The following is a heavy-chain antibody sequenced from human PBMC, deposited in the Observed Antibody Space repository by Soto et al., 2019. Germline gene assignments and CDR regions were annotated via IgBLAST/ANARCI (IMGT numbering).Heavy chain of an antibody. CDR3: ARVYCSTPRCYLIDY. CDR2: ISAYNGNT. J-gene: IGHJ4*02. D-gene: IGHD2-2*01. V-gene: IGHV1-18*04. CDR1: GYTFTNHY. Sequence: ASVKVSCKASGYTFTNHYIHWVRQAPGQGLEWMGWISAYNGNTNYAQKLQGRVTMTTDKSTSTAYMELRSLRSDDTAVYSCARVYCSTPRCYLIDYWGQGDLVSVS.